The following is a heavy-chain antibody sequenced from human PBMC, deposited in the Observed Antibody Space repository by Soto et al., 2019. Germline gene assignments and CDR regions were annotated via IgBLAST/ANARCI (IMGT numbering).Heavy chain of an antibody. CDR1: GYMFPIYR. Sequence: GESLKISCDASGYMFPIYRISWVRQMPGKGLELVGKIDASDSRTMYLPYSRARITISVIKFFKTAYLEWGRLKPCATAVYCCGRHDSHGDFDFRGQRSPVTVSS. V-gene: IGHV5-10-1*01. J-gene: IGHJ4*02. CDR3: GRHDSHGDFDF. CDR2: IDASDSRT. D-gene: IGHD2-15*01.